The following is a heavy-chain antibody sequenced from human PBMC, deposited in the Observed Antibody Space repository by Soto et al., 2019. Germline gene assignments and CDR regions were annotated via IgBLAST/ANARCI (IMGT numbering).Heavy chain of an antibody. Sequence: SETLSLTCTVSGGSISSGGYYWSWIRQHPGKGLEWIGYIYYSGSTYYNPSLKSRVTISVDTSKNQFSLKLSSVTAADTAVYYCARAGGDQLRPYNWFDPWGQGTLVTVSS. V-gene: IGHV4-31*03. CDR1: GGSISSGGYY. CDR2: IYYSGST. D-gene: IGHD2-2*01. J-gene: IGHJ5*02. CDR3: ARAGGDQLRPYNWFDP.